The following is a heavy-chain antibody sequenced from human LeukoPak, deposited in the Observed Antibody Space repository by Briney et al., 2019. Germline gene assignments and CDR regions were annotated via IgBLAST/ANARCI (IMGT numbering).Heavy chain of an antibody. CDR1: GFTFSSYG. CDR2: IWYDGSNK. Sequence: GGSLRLSCAASGFTFSSYGMHWVRQAPGKGLEWVAVIWYDGSNKYYADSVKGRFTISRDNSKNTLYLQMNSLRAEDTAVYYCARDPLSSGCGGYYYYGMDVWGQGTTVTVSS. CDR3: ARDPLSSGCGGYYYYGMDV. D-gene: IGHD6-19*01. V-gene: IGHV3-33*01. J-gene: IGHJ6*02.